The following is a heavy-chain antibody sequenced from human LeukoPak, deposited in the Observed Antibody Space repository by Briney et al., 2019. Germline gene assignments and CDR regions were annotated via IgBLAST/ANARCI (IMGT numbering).Heavy chain of an antibody. J-gene: IGHJ5*02. D-gene: IGHD3-10*01. Sequence: SETLSLTCTVSGGSISSSSYYWGWIRQPPGKGLEWIGYIYYSGRTYYNPSLKSRVTISVDTSKNQFSLKLRSVTAADTAVYYCARGPRFGELLWHWFDPWGQGTLVTVSS. CDR3: ARGPRFGELLWHWFDP. CDR1: GGSISSSSYY. CDR2: IYYSGRT. V-gene: IGHV4-39*07.